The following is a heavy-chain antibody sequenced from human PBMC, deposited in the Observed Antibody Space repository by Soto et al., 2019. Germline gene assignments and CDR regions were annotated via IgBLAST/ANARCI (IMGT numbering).Heavy chain of an antibody. Sequence: ASLKVSCKASGYTFTSYYMHWVRQAPGQGLEWMGIINPSGGSTSYAQKFQGRVTMTRDTSTSTVYMELSSLRSEDTAVYYCAREGYCISTSCHPAYYYGMDVWGQGTTVTVSS. V-gene: IGHV1-46*01. CDR2: INPSGGST. D-gene: IGHD2-2*01. CDR1: GYTFTSYY. CDR3: AREGYCISTSCHPAYYYGMDV. J-gene: IGHJ6*02.